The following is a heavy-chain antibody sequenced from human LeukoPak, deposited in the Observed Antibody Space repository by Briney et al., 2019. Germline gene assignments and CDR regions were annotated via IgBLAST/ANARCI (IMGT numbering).Heavy chain of an antibody. V-gene: IGHV5-51*01. D-gene: IGHD1-26*01. CDR2: IYPGDSDT. CDR3: ARRAGRRGSYEGFFDY. Sequence: GESLRISCKGSGYSFTSYWIGWVRQMPGKGLEWRGIIYPGDSDTRYSPSFQGQVTISADKSISTAYLQWSSLKASDTAMYYCARRAGRRGSYEGFFDYWGQGTLVTVSS. J-gene: IGHJ4*02. CDR1: GYSFTSYW.